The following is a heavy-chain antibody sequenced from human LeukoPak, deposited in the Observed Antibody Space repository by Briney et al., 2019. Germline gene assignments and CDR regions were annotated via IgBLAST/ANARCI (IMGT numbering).Heavy chain of an antibody. CDR3: ARDHLEYSSSPNWFDP. CDR2: ISYTGTT. V-gene: IGHV4-39*02. CDR1: GGSIGSSAYS. D-gene: IGHD6-6*01. J-gene: IGHJ5*02. Sequence: PSETLSLTCTVSGGSIGSSAYSWGWIRQPPWKGLEWIGSISYTGTTYYNPSLKSRVTISLDTSKNQFSLKLISVTAADTAVYYCARDHLEYSSSPNWFDPWGQGTLVTVSS.